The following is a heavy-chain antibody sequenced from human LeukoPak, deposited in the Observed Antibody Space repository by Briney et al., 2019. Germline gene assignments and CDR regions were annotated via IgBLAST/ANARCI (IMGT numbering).Heavy chain of an antibody. V-gene: IGHV4-61*01. CDR1: GGSVSSGSNY. Sequence: SETLSLTCTVSGGSVSSGSNYWSWIRQPPGKGLEWIGYIYYSGSTNYNPSLKSRVTISVDTSKNQFSLKLRSVTAADTAVYYCARSRSGPYYFDYWGQGTLVTVSS. J-gene: IGHJ4*02. CDR3: ARSRSGPYYFDY. CDR2: IYYSGST. D-gene: IGHD3-10*01.